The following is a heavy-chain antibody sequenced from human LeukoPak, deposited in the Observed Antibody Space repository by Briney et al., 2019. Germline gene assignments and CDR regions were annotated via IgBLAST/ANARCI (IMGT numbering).Heavy chain of an antibody. CDR2: TYTSGST. D-gene: IGHD1-26*01. Sequence: SETLSLTCTVSGGSISSYYWSWIRQPAGKGLEWIGRTYTSGSTNYNPSLKSRVTISVDKSKNQFSLKLSSVTAADTAVYYCARAYGGSLLGYFDYWGQGTLVTVSS. J-gene: IGHJ4*02. V-gene: IGHV4-4*07. CDR1: GGSISSYY. CDR3: ARAYGGSLLGYFDY.